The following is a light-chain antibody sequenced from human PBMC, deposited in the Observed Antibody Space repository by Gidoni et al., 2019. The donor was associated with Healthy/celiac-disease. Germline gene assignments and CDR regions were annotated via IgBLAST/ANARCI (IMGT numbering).Light chain of an antibody. J-gene: IGLJ2*01. CDR3: QAWDSSTASVV. V-gene: IGLV3-1*01. Sequence: SYEMTQPPPVSVSPGQTASITCSGDKLGDKYACWYQQKPGQSPVLVIYPDSKRPSGIPERFSGSNSGNTATLTISGTQAMDEADYYCQAWDSSTASVVFGGGTKLTVL. CDR2: PDS. CDR1: KLGDKY.